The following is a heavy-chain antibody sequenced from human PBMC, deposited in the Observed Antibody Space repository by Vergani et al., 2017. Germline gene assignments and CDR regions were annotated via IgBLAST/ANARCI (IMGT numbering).Heavy chain of an antibody. D-gene: IGHD3-16*01. CDR3: ASGLWPYNWFDP. V-gene: IGHV1-69*02. J-gene: IGHJ5*02. Sequence: QVQLVQSGAEVKKPGSSVKVSCKASGGTFSSYTISWVRQAPGQGLEWMGRIIPILGIANYAQKFQGRVTITADESTSTAYMELSSLRSEDTAVYYCASGLWPYNWFDPWGQGTLVTVSS. CDR1: GGTFSSYT. CDR2: IIPILGIA.